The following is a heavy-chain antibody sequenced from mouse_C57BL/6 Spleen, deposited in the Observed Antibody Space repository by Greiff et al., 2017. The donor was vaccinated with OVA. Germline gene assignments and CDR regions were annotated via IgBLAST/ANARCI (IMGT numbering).Heavy chain of an antibody. V-gene: IGHV5-17*01. D-gene: IGHD4-1*02. CDR2: ISSGSSTI. J-gene: IGHJ1*03. CDR3: ARQLGGYWYFDV. CDR1: GFTFSDYG. Sequence: EVKVVESGGGLVKPGGSLKLSCAASGFTFSDYGMHWVRQAPEKGLAWVAYISSGSSTIYYADTVKGRFPLSRDNAKNTLFLQMTSLRSEDTAMYYCARQLGGYWYFDVWGTGTTVTVSS.